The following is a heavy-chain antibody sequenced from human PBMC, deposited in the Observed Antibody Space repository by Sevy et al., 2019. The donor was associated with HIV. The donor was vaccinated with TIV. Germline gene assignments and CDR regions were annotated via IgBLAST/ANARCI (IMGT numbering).Heavy chain of an antibody. CDR1: GFTFSAYW. D-gene: IGHD1-1*01. CDR2: LNRDGSEK. Sequence: GGSLRLSCAASGFTFSAYWMAWVRQAPGKGLEWVANLNRDGSEKYPVDSVKGRFTISRDNAKNSLYLQMNSVRVEDTGIYYCATDAWRSIVNWGRGTMVTVSS. J-gene: IGHJ3*01. CDR3: ATDAWRSIVN. V-gene: IGHV3-7*01.